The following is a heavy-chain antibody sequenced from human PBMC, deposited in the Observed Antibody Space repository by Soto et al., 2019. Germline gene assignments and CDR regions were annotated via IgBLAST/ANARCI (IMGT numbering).Heavy chain of an antibody. CDR1: GFSLRTYGVG. D-gene: IGHD4-17*01. CDR3: ARFTTVTRVFDY. Sequence: SGPTLVNPTQTLTLTCTFSGFSLRTYGVGVGWIRQPPGKALEWLALISWDDNKRYSPSLKSRVTITKDTSKNQVVLTMTNMDPVDTATYYCARFTTVTRVFDYWGQGTLVTVSS. J-gene: IGHJ4*02. V-gene: IGHV2-5*02. CDR2: ISWDDNK.